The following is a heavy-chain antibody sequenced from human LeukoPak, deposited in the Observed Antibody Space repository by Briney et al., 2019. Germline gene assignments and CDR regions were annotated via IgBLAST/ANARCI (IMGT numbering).Heavy chain of an antibody. Sequence: GGSLRLSCSASGFTFSDYWMMWVRQAPGKGLEWVGNIRQNDSEKNYVDSVKGRFTISRDNAKFILYLQMNSVRAEDTAIYCCATDRKVGSGDPRLNYWGQGAMVTVPS. J-gene: IGHJ4*02. CDR3: ATDRKVGSGDPRLNY. CDR2: IRQNDSEK. CDR1: GFTFSDYW. D-gene: IGHD1-14*01. V-gene: IGHV3-7*01.